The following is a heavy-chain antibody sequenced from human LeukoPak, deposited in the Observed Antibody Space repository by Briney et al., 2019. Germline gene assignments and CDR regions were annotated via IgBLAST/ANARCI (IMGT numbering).Heavy chain of an antibody. V-gene: IGHV1-69*13. Sequence: SVKVSCKTSGGTFSSYAISWVRQAPGQGLEWMGGIIPIFGTANYAQKFQGTVMITADESTSTAYMELSSLRSEDTAVYYCAKGPIMVGIDYWGQGTLVTVSS. D-gene: IGHD2-21*01. J-gene: IGHJ4*02. CDR1: GGTFSSYA. CDR3: AKGPIMVGIDY. CDR2: IIPIFGTA.